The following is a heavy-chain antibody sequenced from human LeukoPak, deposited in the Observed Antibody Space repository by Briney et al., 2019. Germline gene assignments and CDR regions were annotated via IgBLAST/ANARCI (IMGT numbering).Heavy chain of an antibody. J-gene: IGHJ4*02. CDR2: IASSSGYI. Sequence: PGESLRLSCAASGFTFNNYNMNWVRQAPGKGLEWVSSIASSSGYIYYAVSVKGRFTISRDNAKNSLYLQMNSLRAEDTAVYYCASTGWDYYDILTGYYNDYWGQGTLVTVSS. CDR3: ASTGWDYYDILTGYYNDY. D-gene: IGHD3-9*01. CDR1: GFTFNNYN. V-gene: IGHV3-21*01.